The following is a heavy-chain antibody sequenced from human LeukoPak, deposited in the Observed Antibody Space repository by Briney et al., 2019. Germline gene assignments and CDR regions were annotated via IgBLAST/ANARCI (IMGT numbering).Heavy chain of an antibody. Sequence: ASVKVSCKASGYTFTGYYMHWVRQAPGQGLEWMGWINPNSGGTNYAQKFQGRVTMTRDTSISTAYMELSRLRSDDTAVYYCARLQTYYYDSSGYYGAFDIWGQGTMVTVSS. CDR3: ARLQTYYYDSSGYYGAFDI. CDR2: INPNSGGT. V-gene: IGHV1-2*02. CDR1: GYTFTGYY. D-gene: IGHD3-22*01. J-gene: IGHJ3*02.